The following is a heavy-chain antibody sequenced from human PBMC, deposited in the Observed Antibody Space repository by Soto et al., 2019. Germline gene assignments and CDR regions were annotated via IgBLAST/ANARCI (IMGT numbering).Heavy chain of an antibody. D-gene: IGHD5-18*01. CDR3: ARLVYSYGDSVNWFDP. CDR2: ISAYNGNT. CDR1: GYTFTSYG. Sequence: ASVKVSCKASGYTFTSYGISWVRQAPGQGLEWMGWISAYNGNTNYAQKLQGRVTMTTDTSTSTAYMELRSLRSDDTAVYYCARLVYSYGDSVNWFDPWGQGTLVTVSS. J-gene: IGHJ5*02. V-gene: IGHV1-18*04.